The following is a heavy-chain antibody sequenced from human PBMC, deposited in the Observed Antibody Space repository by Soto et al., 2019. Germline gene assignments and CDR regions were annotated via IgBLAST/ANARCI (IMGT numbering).Heavy chain of an antibody. CDR1: GYTFTAYS. CDR2: FNPNSGDT. Sequence: QVQLVHSEAEVKKPGASVKASCKASGYTFTAYSMHWVRQAPGQGLEWVGWFNPNSGDTIYAQKFQGRVTLTRDTSIGTAYMELYSLTSDDTAVYYCAREASAVISLDYWGQGTLVTVSS. CDR3: AREASAVISLDY. V-gene: IGHV1-2*02. J-gene: IGHJ4*02. D-gene: IGHD6-19*01.